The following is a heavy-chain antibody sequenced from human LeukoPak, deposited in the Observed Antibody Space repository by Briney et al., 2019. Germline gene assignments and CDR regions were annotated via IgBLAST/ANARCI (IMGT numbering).Heavy chain of an antibody. CDR3: AMLEEYTSSCPVV. CDR1: GFTFSSYW. Sequence: PGGSLRLSCAASGFTFSSYWMHWVRHAPGKGLAWVSDINTDGSSTSYADSVKGRFTIPRDNAKNTVYLQMNSLRAEDTAVYYCAMLEEYTSSCPVVWGQGTLVTVSS. V-gene: IGHV3-74*01. J-gene: IGHJ4*02. CDR2: INTDGSST. D-gene: IGHD6-6*01.